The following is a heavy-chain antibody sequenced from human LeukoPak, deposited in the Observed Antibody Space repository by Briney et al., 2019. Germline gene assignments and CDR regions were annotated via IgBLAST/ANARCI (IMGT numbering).Heavy chain of an antibody. Sequence: GGSLRLSCAASGFTFDDYAMHWVRQAPGKGLEWVSSISSYSDYTYYPDSVQGRFTISRDNAKNSLYLQMNSLRAEDTAVYYCARATGYGAFDYWGQGTLVTVSS. CDR2: ISSYSDYT. V-gene: IGHV3-21*01. J-gene: IGHJ4*02. CDR3: ARATGYGAFDY. D-gene: IGHD4-17*01. CDR1: GFTFDDYA.